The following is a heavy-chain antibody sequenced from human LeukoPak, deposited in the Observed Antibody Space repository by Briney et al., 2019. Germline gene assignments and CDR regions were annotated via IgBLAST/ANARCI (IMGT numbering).Heavy chain of an antibody. Sequence: PGESLKISCQVSGXCFTNYWIGWMRQMPGKGLESMGIIYPADSDTAYSPSFQGQVTISADKSISTVYLQWSSLRASDTAMYYCARQSRDGSKTRGYYFDYWGQGTLVTVS. CDR3: ARQSRDGSKTRGYYFDY. CDR2: IYPADSDT. D-gene: IGHD3-10*01. CDR1: GXCFTNYW. J-gene: IGHJ4*02. V-gene: IGHV5-51*01.